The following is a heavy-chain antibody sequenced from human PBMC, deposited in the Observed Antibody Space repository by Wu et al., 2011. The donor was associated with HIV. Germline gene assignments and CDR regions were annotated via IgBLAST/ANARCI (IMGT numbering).Heavy chain of an antibody. J-gene: IGHJ4*02. D-gene: IGHD6-6*01. Sequence: QVQLVQSGAEVKKPGASVKVSCKASGYTFTAYYMHWVRQAPGQGLECMGWVNPNTGGTNYAQKFQGSVTMTRDTSINTAYMELSGLRSDDTAIYYCARDNRRNEYSRSSGSDHWGQGTLVTVSS. CDR1: GYTFTAYY. CDR3: ARDNRRNEYSRSSGSDH. CDR2: VNPNTGGT. V-gene: IGHV1-2*02.